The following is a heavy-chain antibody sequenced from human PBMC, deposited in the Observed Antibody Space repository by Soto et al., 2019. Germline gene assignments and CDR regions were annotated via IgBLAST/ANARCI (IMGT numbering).Heavy chain of an antibody. Sequence: QVQLVQSGAEVKKPGSSVKVSCKASGGTFSSYTISWVRQAPGQGLEWMGRIIPILGIANYAQKFQGRVTITADKSTSTAYMELSSLRSEDTAVYYCATLAVAGHYYFDYWGQGTLVTVSS. D-gene: IGHD6-19*01. V-gene: IGHV1-69*02. CDR2: IIPILGIA. CDR3: ATLAVAGHYYFDY. CDR1: GGTFSSYT. J-gene: IGHJ4*02.